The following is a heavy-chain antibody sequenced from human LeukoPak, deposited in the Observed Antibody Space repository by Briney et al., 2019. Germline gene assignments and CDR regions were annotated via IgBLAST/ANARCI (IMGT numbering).Heavy chain of an antibody. CDR1: GFSFSKYW. V-gene: IGHV3-74*01. D-gene: IGHD3-9*01. CDR3: ARDFDMGITPGDDFDF. Sequence: GGSLRLSCAASGFSFSKYWMHWVRQTPGEGLVWVSRIREDGTYTSYADSVRGRFTISRDNARNTVFLQVNSLRAEDTAVYYCARDFDMGITPGDDFDFWGQGTLVTVSS. J-gene: IGHJ4*02. CDR2: IREDGTYT.